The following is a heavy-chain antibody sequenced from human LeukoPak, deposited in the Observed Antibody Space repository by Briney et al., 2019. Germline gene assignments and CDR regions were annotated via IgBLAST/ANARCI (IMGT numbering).Heavy chain of an antibody. D-gene: IGHD4-17*01. J-gene: IGHJ3*02. CDR1: GGSISSYY. CDR3: ARWSRHDYGDSDAFDI. V-gene: IGHV4-59*08. Sequence: PSETLSLTCTVSGGSISSYYWSWIRQPPGKGLEWIGYIYYSGSTNYNPSLKSRVTISVDTSKNQFSLKLSSVTAADTAVYYCARWSRHDYGDSDAFDIWGQGTMVTVSS. CDR2: IYYSGST.